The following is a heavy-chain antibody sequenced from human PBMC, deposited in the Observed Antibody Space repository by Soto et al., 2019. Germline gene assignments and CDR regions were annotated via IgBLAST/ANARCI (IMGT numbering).Heavy chain of an antibody. V-gene: IGHV5-51*01. J-gene: IGHJ4*02. D-gene: IGHD3-16*01. CDR3: ARLPGGTNVDF. CDR2: IYPGDSDI. CDR1: GYSFTHYW. Sequence: GESLKISCKASGYSFTHYWIGWVRQTPGKGLEWIGIIYPGDSDITYSPSFQGQVTLSADESITTAYLQWSSLKTSDTAIYYCARLPGGTNVDFWGLGTLVTVS.